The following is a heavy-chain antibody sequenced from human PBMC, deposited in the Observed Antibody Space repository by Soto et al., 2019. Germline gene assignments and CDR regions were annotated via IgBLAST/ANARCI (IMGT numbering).Heavy chain of an antibody. CDR1: GGSISNYY. J-gene: IGHJ4*02. V-gene: IGHV4-59*08. D-gene: IGHD6-19*01. CDR3: ARLSYNSGWYVDY. Sequence: SETLSLTCTVSGGSISNYYWSWIRQPPGKGLEWIGSIYYTGNTNYNPSLKSRVTISVDTSKNQFSLMLSSVTAADTAVYYCARLSYNSGWYVDYWGQGTLVTVSS. CDR2: IYYTGNT.